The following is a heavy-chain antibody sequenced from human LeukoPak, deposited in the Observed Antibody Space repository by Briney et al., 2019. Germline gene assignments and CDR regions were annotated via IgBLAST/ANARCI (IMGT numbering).Heavy chain of an antibody. J-gene: IGHJ4*02. CDR1: GSTVSSNY. Sequence: PRGSLRLSCAASGSTVSSNYISWVRQAPGKGLEWVSVIYSGGSTYYADSVKGRFTISRDNSKNTLYLQMNSLRAEDTAVYYCARDIRRGYSYGYGEYWGQGTLVTVSS. D-gene: IGHD5-18*01. CDR2: IYSGGST. CDR3: ARDIRRGYSYGYGEY. V-gene: IGHV3-53*01.